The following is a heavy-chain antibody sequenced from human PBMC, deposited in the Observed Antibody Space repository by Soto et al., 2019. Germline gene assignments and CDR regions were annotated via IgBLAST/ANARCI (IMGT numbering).Heavy chain of an antibody. D-gene: IGHD1-1*01. V-gene: IGHV3-49*04. CDR2: IRSKAYGGTT. J-gene: IGHJ6*02. CDR3: TRELEKNYYYYYGMDV. Sequence: PGSALRLSCTASGFTFGDYAMSWVRQAPGKGLEWVGFIRSKAYGGTTEYAASVKGRFTISRDDSKSIAYLQMNSLKTEDTAVYYCTRELEKNYYYYYGMDVWGQGTTVTVSS. CDR1: GFTFGDYA.